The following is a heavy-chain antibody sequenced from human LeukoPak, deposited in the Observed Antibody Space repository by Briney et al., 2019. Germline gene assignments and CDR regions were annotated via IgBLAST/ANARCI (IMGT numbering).Heavy chain of an antibody. Sequence: ASVKVSCKPSGYTFSNYGINWVRQAPGQGLEWMGWISGYNGDTKYAQKLQGRVTMTTDTSTNTAYMELTSLRSDDTAVYYCARGETGTSFYWFDPWGQGTLVTVSS. CDR3: ARGETGTSFYWFDP. CDR2: ISGYNGDT. D-gene: IGHD1-7*01. CDR1: GYTFSNYG. V-gene: IGHV1-18*01. J-gene: IGHJ5*02.